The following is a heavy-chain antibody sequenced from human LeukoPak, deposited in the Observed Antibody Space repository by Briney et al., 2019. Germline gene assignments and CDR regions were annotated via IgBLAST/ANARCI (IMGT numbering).Heavy chain of an antibody. CDR1: GYTLTSYG. V-gene: IGHV1-18*01. J-gene: IGHJ4*02. D-gene: IGHD3-22*01. CDR2: IIAYNGNT. Sequence: ASVKVSCKASGYTLTSYGISWVRQAPGQGLEWMGWIIAYNGNTNYAQKLQGRVTMTTDTSTSTAYMELRSLRSDNTAVYYCARAAIRSRYYYDSSGPWGQGTLVTVSS. CDR3: ARAAIRSRYYYDSSGP.